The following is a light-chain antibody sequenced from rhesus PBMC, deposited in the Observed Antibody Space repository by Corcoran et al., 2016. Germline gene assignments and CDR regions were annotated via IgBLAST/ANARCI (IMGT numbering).Light chain of an antibody. V-gene: IGLV2-32*02. CDR3: SSYSGSNTCI. J-gene: IGLJ1*01. CDR2: DVS. CDR1: SSEIGGSNY. Sequence: QAALTQPRSVSGSPGQSVTISCPGTSSEIGGSNYVSCYQQHPGTAPILMIYDVSKRPSGVSDRFSGSKSGNTASLTISGLQAEDESVYYGSSYSGSNTCIFGAGTRLTVL.